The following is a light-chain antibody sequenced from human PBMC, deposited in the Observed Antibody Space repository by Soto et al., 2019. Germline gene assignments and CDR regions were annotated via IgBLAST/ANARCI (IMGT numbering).Light chain of an antibody. CDR1: QSVNSSY. Sequence: EIVLTQSPGTLSLSPGQRATLSCRASQSVNSSYLAGFQQKPGQAPGLLIYGASTRATGIPDRFSGSGAGTDFTLTISILEPEDFAVYYCQQYGSSPQTFGQGTKVEIK. V-gene: IGKV3-20*01. CDR2: GAS. CDR3: QQYGSSPQT. J-gene: IGKJ1*01.